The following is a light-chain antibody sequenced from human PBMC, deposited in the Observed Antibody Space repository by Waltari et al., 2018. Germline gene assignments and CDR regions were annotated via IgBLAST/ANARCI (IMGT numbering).Light chain of an antibody. Sequence: QSALTQPASVSGSPGQSITISCTGTSSDVGGYNYVSWYQQHTGKAPKLMIYDVSDRPSGVANRFSGSKSGNTASLTISGLQAEDEADYYCSSYTISSTVVFGGGTKLTVL. CDR2: DVS. CDR1: SSDVGGYNY. V-gene: IGLV2-14*03. J-gene: IGLJ2*01. CDR3: SSYTISSTVV.